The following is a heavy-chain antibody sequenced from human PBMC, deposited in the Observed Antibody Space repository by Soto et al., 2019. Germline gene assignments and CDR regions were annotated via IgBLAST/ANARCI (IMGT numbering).Heavy chain of an antibody. Sequence: QVQLQESGPGLVKPSQTLSLTCTVSGGSISSGGYYWSWIRQHPGKGLEWIGYIYYSGSTYYNPSLKSRVTTSVDTSKNQFSLKLSSVTAADTAVYYCARVLPPTFTPGSRNSNYVSWFDPWGQGTLVTVSS. CDR2: IYYSGST. V-gene: IGHV4-31*03. CDR1: GGSISSGGYY. CDR3: ARVLPPTFTPGSRNSNYVSWFDP. D-gene: IGHD4-4*01. J-gene: IGHJ5*02.